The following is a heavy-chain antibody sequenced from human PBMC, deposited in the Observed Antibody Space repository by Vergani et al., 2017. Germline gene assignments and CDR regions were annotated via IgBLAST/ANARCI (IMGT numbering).Heavy chain of an antibody. CDR1: GGSISSYY. CDR3: ASANYYGSVRKEYYYYGMDV. V-gene: IGHV4-59*08. Sequence: QVQLQESGPGLVKPSETLSLTCTVSGGSISSYYWSWIRQPPGKGLEWIGYIYYSGSTNYNPSLKSRVTISVDTSKNQFYLKLSSVTAADTAVYYCASANYYGSVRKEYYYYGMDVWGQGTTVTVSS. D-gene: IGHD3-10*01. J-gene: IGHJ6*02. CDR2: IYYSGST.